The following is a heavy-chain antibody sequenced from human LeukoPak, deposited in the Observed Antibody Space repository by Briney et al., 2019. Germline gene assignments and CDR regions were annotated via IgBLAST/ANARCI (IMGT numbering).Heavy chain of an antibody. V-gene: IGHV5-51*01. CDR3: ARLPRGIAAAGSYYFDY. CDR1: GYSFTSYW. Sequence: GESLKISCKGSGYSFTSYWIGWVRPMPGKGLEWMGIIYPGDSDTRYSPSFQGQVTISADKSISTAYLQWSSLKASDTAMYYCARLPRGIAAAGSYYFDYWGQGTLVTVSS. J-gene: IGHJ4*02. CDR2: IYPGDSDT. D-gene: IGHD6-13*01.